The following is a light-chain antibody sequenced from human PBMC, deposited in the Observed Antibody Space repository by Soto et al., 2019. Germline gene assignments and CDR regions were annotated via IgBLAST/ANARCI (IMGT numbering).Light chain of an antibody. CDR3: QQSYSTPGT. CDR2: AAS. J-gene: IGKJ1*01. Sequence: DINMTQAPASRCASVVDIVTITCRASQSISSYLNWYQQKPGKAPKLLIYAASSLQSGVPSRFSGSGSGTDFTLTISSLQPEDFATYYCQQSYSTPGTFGQGTKVDIK. CDR1: QSISSY. V-gene: IGKV1-39*01.